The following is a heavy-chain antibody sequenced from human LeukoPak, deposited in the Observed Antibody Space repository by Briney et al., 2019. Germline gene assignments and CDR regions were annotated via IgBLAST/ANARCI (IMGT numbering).Heavy chain of an antibody. CDR3: AKDEDYYDSSGNDAFDI. Sequence: GGSLRLSCAASGFTFSSYWMSWVRQAPGKGLEWVANIKQDGSEKYYVDSVKGRFTISRDNAKNSLYLQMNSLRAEDMALYYCAKDEDYYDSSGNDAFDIWGQGTMVTVSS. CDR1: GFTFSSYW. CDR2: IKQDGSEK. V-gene: IGHV3-7*03. D-gene: IGHD3-22*01. J-gene: IGHJ3*02.